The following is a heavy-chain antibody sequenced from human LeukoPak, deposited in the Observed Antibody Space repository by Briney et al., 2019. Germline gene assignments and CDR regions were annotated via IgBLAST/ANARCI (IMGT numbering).Heavy chain of an antibody. CDR1: GYSFTNYW. V-gene: IGHV5-51*01. J-gene: IGHJ4*02. CDR2: IYPGKSDT. D-gene: IGHD3-22*01. Sequence: GESLQISCQGSGYSFTNYWIGWVRQMPGKGLEWMGIIYPGKSDTRYSPSFQGQVTVSADKSISTAYLQWSSLKASDTAMYYCTTGGFYDSGASLDFWGQGTLVTVSS. CDR3: TTGGFYDSGASLDF.